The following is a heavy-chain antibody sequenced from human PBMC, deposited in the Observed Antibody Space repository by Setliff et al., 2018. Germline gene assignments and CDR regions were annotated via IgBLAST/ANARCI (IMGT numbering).Heavy chain of an antibody. Sequence: TLSLTCTVSGGTVSDSHYYWYWFRQTPGMRPEWIGTVYYSGSIYYNPSLKGRVTLFVDTSKDQFSLRLTSMTAADTAVYYCARQVEMATIAVDVWGQGMMVTV. CDR1: GGTVSDSHYY. CDR3: ARQVEMATIAVDV. V-gene: IGHV4-39*01. J-gene: IGHJ3*01. D-gene: IGHD5-12*01. CDR2: VYYSGSI.